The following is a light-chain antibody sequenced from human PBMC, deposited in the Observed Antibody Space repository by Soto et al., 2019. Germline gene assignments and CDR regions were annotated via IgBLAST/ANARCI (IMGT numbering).Light chain of an antibody. J-gene: IGKJ1*01. CDR3: QQSYSTPPGT. Sequence: IVLTQAPGTLSLSPGERATLSCRASQSVSRYLTWYQQKPGQAPRLLIHGASTRATGIPGRFSGSGSGTDFTLIISSLQSEDFATYYCQQSYSTPPGTFGQGTKVDIK. CDR2: GAS. CDR1: QSVSRY. V-gene: IGKV3-15*01.